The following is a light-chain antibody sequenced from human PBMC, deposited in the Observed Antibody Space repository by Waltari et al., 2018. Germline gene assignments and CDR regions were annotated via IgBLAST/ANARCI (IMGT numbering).Light chain of an antibody. CDR2: GVS. CDR1: QRISRNF. V-gene: IGKV3-20*01. CDR3: QQYGDLPIT. Sequence: IELTQSPGILSLSPGERATPPCRASQRISRNFLAWYQQKPGQAPRLLIYGVSSRSFGIPERFSGSGSGTDFTLTISGLEPEDFAVYSCQQYGDLPITFGQGARLEIK. J-gene: IGKJ5*01.